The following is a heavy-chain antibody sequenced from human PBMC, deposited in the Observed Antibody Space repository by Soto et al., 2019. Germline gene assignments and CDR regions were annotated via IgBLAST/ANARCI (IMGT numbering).Heavy chain of an antibody. Sequence: GESLKISCAASGFTFSSYAMSWVRQAPGKGLEWVSAISGSGGSTYYADSVKGRFTISRDNSKNTLYLQMNSLRAEDTAVYYCAKDWPFLEWLSRQNDSTGGYWGQGTLVTVSS. CDR1: GFTFSSYA. V-gene: IGHV3-23*01. J-gene: IGHJ4*02. D-gene: IGHD3-3*01. CDR3: AKDWPFLEWLSRQNDSTGGY. CDR2: ISGSGGST.